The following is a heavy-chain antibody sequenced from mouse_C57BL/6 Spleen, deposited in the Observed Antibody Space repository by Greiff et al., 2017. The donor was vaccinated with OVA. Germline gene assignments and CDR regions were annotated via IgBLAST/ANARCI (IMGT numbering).Heavy chain of an antibody. Sequence: QVQLQQPGAELVKPGASVKLSCKASGYTFTSYWMQWVQQRPGQGLEWIGEIDPSDSYTNYNQKFKGKATLTVDTSSSTAYMQLSSLTSEDSAVYYCARRGYGSSYGYFDYWGQGTTLTVSS. CDR1: GYTFTSYW. J-gene: IGHJ2*01. D-gene: IGHD1-1*01. CDR2: IDPSDSYT. CDR3: ARRGYGSSYGYFDY. V-gene: IGHV1-50*01.